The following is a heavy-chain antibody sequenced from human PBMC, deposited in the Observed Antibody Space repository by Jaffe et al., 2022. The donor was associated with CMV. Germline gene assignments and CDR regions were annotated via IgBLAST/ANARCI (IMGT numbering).Heavy chain of an antibody. J-gene: IGHJ5*02. CDR2: IYYSGST. CDR1: GGSISSYY. D-gene: IGHD3-10*01. CDR3: ARHGRVLTGLGWFDP. V-gene: IGHV4-59*08. Sequence: QVQLQESGPGLVKPSETLSLTCTVSGGSISSYYWSWIRQPPGKGLEWIGYIYYSGSTNYNPSLKSRVTISVDTSKNQFSLKLSSVTAADTAVYYCARHGRVLTGLGWFDPWGQGTLVTVSS.